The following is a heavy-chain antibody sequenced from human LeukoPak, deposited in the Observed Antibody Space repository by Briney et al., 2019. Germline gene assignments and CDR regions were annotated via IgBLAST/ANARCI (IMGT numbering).Heavy chain of an antibody. CDR3: ARDPAVALYFDY. CDR1: GGSISSYY. D-gene: IGHD6-19*01. CDR2: IYTSGST. Sequence: PSETLSHTCTVSGGSISSYYWSWIRQPAGKGLEGIGRIYTSGSTNYNPSLKSRVTMSVDTSKNQFSLKLSSVTAADTAVYYCARDPAVALYFDYWGQGTLVTVSS. V-gene: IGHV4-4*07. J-gene: IGHJ4*02.